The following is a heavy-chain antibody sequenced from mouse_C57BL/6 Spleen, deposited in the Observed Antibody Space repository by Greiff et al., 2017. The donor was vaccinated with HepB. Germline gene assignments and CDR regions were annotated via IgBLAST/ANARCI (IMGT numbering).Heavy chain of an antibody. CDR1: GYTFTSDW. Sequence: QVQLQQSGAELVKPGAPVKMSCKAPGYTFTSDWRTWVRQRPGQGLEWIGDICPGSGSTNYNEKFKSKATLTVDTSTSTAYMQLSSLTSEDSAVYYCARIPLVYAMHYWGQGTSVTVSS. CDR3: ARIPLVYAMHY. CDR2: ICPGSGST. V-gene: IGHV1-55*01. J-gene: IGHJ4*01.